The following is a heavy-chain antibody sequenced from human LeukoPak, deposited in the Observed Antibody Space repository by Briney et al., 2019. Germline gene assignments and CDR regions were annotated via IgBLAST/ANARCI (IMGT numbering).Heavy chain of an antibody. CDR3: TGLYGGSYAY. Sequence: GGSLRLSCTASGFTLSSYAMAWVRQTPGEGLDWVSTISDSGSSTFYADSVKGRFTISRDNSRNIVFLQINSLRAEDTAMYYCTGLYGGSYAYWGQGTLVTVSS. CDR2: ISDSGSST. J-gene: IGHJ4*02. D-gene: IGHD1-26*01. CDR1: GFTLSSYA. V-gene: IGHV3-23*01.